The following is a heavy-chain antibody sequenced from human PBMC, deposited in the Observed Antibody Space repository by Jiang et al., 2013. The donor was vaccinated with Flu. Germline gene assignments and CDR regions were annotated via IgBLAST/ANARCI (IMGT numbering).Heavy chain of an antibody. J-gene: IGHJ4*02. CDR3: ASAYGDYGGYGH. V-gene: IGHV4-59*01. D-gene: IGHD4-17*01. Sequence: NPSLKSRVTISVDTSKNLFSLKLSSVTAADTALYYCASAYGDYGGYGHWGQGTLVTVSS.